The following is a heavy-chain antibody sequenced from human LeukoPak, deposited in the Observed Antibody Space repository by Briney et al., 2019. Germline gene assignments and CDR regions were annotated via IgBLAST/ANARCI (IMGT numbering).Heavy chain of an antibody. CDR1: GFTVSSNY. V-gene: IGHV3-53*01. CDR2: FYAGGGT. CDR3: ARDKNPGIAAD. D-gene: IGHD6-13*01. J-gene: IGHJ4*02. Sequence: GGSLRLSCAASGFTVSSNYMSWVRQAPGKGLEWVSVFYAGGGTFYADSVKGRFTISRDNSENTLYLQMNSLRAEDTAVYYCARDKNPGIAADWGQGTLVTVSS.